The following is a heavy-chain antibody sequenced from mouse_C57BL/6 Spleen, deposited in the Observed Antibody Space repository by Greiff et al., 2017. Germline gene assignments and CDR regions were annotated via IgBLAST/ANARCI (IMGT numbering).Heavy chain of an antibody. CDR3: ARQGGLRRDAMDY. J-gene: IGHJ4*01. D-gene: IGHD2-4*01. CDR2: IDPSDSET. CDR1: GYTFTSYW. Sequence: QVQLKQPGAELVRPGSSVKLSCKASGYTFTSYWMHWVKQRPIQGLEWIGNIDPSDSETHYNQKFKDKATLTVDKSSSTAYMQLSSLTSEDSAVYYCARQGGLRRDAMDYWGQGTSVTVSS. V-gene: IGHV1-52*01.